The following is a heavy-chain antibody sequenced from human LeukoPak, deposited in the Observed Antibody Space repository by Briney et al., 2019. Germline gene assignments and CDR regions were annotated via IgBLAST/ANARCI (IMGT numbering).Heavy chain of an antibody. D-gene: IGHD6-6*01. CDR1: GFTVSSNY. J-gene: IGHJ4*02. CDR2: IYSGGST. CDR3: ARVRAPRYSSSSDLIYYFDY. Sequence: GGSLRLSCAASGFTVSSNYMSWVRQAPGKGLEWVSVIYSGGSTYYADSVKGRFTISRDNSKNTLYLQMNSPRAEDTAVYYCARVRAPRYSSSSDLIYYFDYWGQGTLVTVSS. V-gene: IGHV3-66*02.